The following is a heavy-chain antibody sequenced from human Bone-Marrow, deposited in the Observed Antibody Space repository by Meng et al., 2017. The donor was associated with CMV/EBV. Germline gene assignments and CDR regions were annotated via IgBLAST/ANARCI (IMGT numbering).Heavy chain of an antibody. CDR1: GGTFSSYA. J-gene: IGHJ4*02. CDR2: IIPIFGTA. Sequence: SVKVSCKASGGTFSSYAISWVRQAPGQGLEWMGGIIPIFGTANYAQKFQGRVTITTDESTSTAYMELSSLRSEDTAVYYCAKDLGLLLRVFDYWGQGTLVTVSS. CDR3: AKDLGLLLRVFDY. D-gene: IGHD3-16*01. V-gene: IGHV1-69*05.